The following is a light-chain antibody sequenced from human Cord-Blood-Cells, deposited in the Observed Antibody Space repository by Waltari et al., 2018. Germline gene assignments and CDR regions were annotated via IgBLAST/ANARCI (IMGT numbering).Light chain of an antibody. CDR3: QQYNSYST. V-gene: IGKV1-5*01. J-gene: IGKJ1*01. CDR2: DAS. Sequence: DIQLTQSPSTLSASVGDRVTITCRASQRISSWLAWYQQKPGKAPKLLIYDASSLESGVPTRLSGSGSGTEFTLTISSLQPDDFATYYCQQYNSYSTFGQGTKVEIK. CDR1: QRISSW.